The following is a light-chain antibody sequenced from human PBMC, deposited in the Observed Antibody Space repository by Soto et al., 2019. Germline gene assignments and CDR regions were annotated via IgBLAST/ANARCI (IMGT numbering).Light chain of an antibody. Sequence: DIQMTQSPFSLSASVGDRVTITCRASQSISSYLNWYQQKPGKAPNLLIYAASTLQGGVPSRFSGGGSGTDFTLTISSLQPEDFATYYCQQLNNYPLTFGGGTKVEIK. CDR3: QQLNNYPLT. J-gene: IGKJ4*01. V-gene: IGKV1-39*01. CDR1: QSISSY. CDR2: AAS.